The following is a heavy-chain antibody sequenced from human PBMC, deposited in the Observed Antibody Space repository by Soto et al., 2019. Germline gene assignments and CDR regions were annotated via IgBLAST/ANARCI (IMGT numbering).Heavy chain of an antibody. Sequence: QVHLVQSGAEVKKPGSSVKVSCKISGGTFTTYTITWLRQAPGQGLEWMGRILPVLGVANHAPRFRGRITITADKSTSTAYMELSSLRSDDTAVFYFAIPNNPNIVPGRDFFEFWGQGTLVTVSS. CDR2: ILPVLGVA. CDR1: GGTFTTYT. J-gene: IGHJ4*02. D-gene: IGHD5-12*01. CDR3: AIPNNPNIVPGRDFFEF. V-gene: IGHV1-69*02.